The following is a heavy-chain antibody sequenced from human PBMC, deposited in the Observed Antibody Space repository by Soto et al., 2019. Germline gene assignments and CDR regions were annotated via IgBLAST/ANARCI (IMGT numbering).Heavy chain of an antibody. J-gene: IGHJ6*03. CDR2: IYYSGST. CDR3: ARDFFWFGDPGYMDV. V-gene: IGHV4-39*02. Sequence: SETLSLTCTVSGGSISSSSYYWGWIRQPPGKGLEWIGSIYYSGSTYYNPSLKSRVTISVDTSKNQFSLKLSSVTAADTAVYYCARDFFWFGDPGYMDVWGKGTTVTVSS. D-gene: IGHD3-10*01. CDR1: GGSISSSSYY.